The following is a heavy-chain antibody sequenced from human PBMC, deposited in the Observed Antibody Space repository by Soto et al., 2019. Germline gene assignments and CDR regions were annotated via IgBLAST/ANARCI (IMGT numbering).Heavy chain of an antibody. CDR1: GFTVSSNY. J-gene: IGHJ6*03. V-gene: IGHV3-53*04. CDR2: IYSGGST. CDR3: AREMYSSSWYPHYYYYMDV. Sequence: GGSLRLSCAASGFTVSSNYMSWVRQAPGKGLEWVSVIYSGGSTYYADSVKGRFTISRHNSKNTLYLQMNSLRAEDTAVYYCAREMYSSSWYPHYYYYMDVWGKGTTVTVSS. D-gene: IGHD6-13*01.